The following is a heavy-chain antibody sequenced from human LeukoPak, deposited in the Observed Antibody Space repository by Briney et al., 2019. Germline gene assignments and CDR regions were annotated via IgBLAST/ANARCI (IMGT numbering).Heavy chain of an antibody. D-gene: IGHD5-24*01. CDR1: GFTFSSYA. V-gene: IGHV3-23*01. Sequence: GGSLRLSCAASGFTFSSYAMSWVRQAPGKGLEWVLTISDRGDTTYYADSVKGRFTISRDISKNTLVLQMNSLRAEDTAVYYCAKDRGRRDGYNLNYFDYWGQGTLVTVSS. CDR3: AKDRGRRDGYNLNYFDY. CDR2: ISDRGDTT. J-gene: IGHJ4*02.